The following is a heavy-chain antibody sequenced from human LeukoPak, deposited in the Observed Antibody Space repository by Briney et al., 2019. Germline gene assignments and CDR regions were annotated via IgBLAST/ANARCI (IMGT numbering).Heavy chain of an antibody. CDR3: AREVTPRITGTTLDV. CDR2: ISAYNGNT. CDR1: GYTFTSYG. V-gene: IGHV1-18*01. Sequence: ASVKVSCKASGYTFTSYGVSWVRQAPGQGLEWMGWISAYNGNTNYAQKLQGRVNMTTDTSTSTAYMELRSLRSDDTAVYYCAREVTPRITGTTLDVWGKGTTVTVSS. D-gene: IGHD1-20*01. J-gene: IGHJ6*04.